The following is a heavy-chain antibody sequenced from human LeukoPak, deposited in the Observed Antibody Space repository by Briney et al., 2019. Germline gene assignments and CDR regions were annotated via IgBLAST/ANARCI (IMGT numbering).Heavy chain of an antibody. J-gene: IGHJ4*02. D-gene: IGHD4-17*01. V-gene: IGHV3-7*01. CDR2: IKEDGSEK. Sequence: GGSLRLSCSASGFTFSNYGMHWVRQAPGKGLEWVANIKEDGSEKYYVDSVKGRFTLSRDNAKNSLYLQMNSLRAEDTAVYYCARGHYGLDCWGQGTLVIVSS. CDR1: GFTFSNYG. CDR3: ARGHYGLDC.